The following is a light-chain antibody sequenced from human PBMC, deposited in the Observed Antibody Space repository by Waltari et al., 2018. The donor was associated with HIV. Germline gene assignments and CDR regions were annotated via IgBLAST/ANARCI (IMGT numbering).Light chain of an antibody. CDR1: NSAVGNYNL. J-gene: IGLJ3*02. V-gene: IGLV2-23*02. CDR2: EVT. CDR3: CSYAGSDTLV. Sequence: QSALTQPASVSGSPGQSITSSCTGTNSAVGNYNLSSSYRQHPAKAPQPLIFEVTRRPSGVSDRFSGTKSGNTASLTISGLQAEDEADYYCCSYAGSDTLVFGGGTKLTVL.